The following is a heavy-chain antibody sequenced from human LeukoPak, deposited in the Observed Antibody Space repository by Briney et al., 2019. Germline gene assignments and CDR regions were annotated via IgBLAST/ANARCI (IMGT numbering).Heavy chain of an antibody. CDR3: ARSLWAASSGAFDI. CDR1: GFTFSSDT. CDR2: ISSSSNYI. J-gene: IGHJ3*02. D-gene: IGHD6-19*01. V-gene: IGHV3-21*01. Sequence: GGSLRLSCAASGFTFSSDTMNWVRQAPGKGLEWVSSISSSSNYIYYGDSLKGRFTVSRDNAKNSLYLQMNSLRAEDTAVYYCARSLWAASSGAFDIWGQGTMVTVSS.